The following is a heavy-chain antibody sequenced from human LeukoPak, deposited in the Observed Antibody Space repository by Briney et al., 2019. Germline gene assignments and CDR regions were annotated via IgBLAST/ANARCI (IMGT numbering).Heavy chain of an antibody. CDR2: IYYSGST. CDR3: AREDWNDVNYFDY. J-gene: IGHJ4*02. Sequence: ASETLSLTCTVSGGSISSYYWSWIRQPPGKGLEWIGYIYYSGSTNYNPSLKSRVTISVDTSKNQFSLKLSSVTAADTAVYYCAREDWNDVNYFDYWGQGTLVTVSS. D-gene: IGHD1-1*01. CDR1: GGSISSYY. V-gene: IGHV4-59*08.